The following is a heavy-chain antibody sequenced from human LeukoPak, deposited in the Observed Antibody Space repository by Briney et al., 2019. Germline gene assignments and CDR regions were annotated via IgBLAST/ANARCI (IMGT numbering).Heavy chain of an antibody. J-gene: IGHJ4*02. CDR1: GFTVSSYW. Sequence: PGGSLRLSCAASGFTVSSYWMHWVRQVPGKGLVWVSRMNVDGSVTSYADFVKGRFTIARDIAKNTLYLQMNTLTAEDTAVYYCARDFGGNSDFWGQGTLVTVSS. D-gene: IGHD4-23*01. CDR2: MNVDGSVT. CDR3: ARDFGGNSDF. V-gene: IGHV3-74*01.